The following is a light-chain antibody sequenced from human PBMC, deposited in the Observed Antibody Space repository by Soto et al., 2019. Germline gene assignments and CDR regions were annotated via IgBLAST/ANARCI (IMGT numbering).Light chain of an antibody. CDR2: DAS. J-gene: IGKJ1*01. CDR3: HQHNSWPRT. CDR1: ESVRNY. V-gene: IGKV3-11*01. Sequence: ETVLTQSPATLSLSPGESGTLSCGASESVRNYLVWYQQKPGQAPRLLIYDASNRATGIPARFSGSGSGTDFTLTITNLEPEDCAVYYCHQHNSWPRTFGQGTKVEIK.